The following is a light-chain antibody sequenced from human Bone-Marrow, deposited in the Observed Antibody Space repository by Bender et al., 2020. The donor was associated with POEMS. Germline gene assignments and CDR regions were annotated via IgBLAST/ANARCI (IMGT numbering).Light chain of an antibody. V-gene: IGLV1-36*01. CDR3: VAWDASLNGWV. J-gene: IGLJ3*02. CDR1: SSNIGSNA. CDR2: YDD. Sequence: QSVLTQPPSVSDTPRQRVTISCSGSSSNIGSNAVNWYQQLPGRAPKLLIYYDDLLPSGVSDRFSGSKSGTSASLAITGLQSDDEAIYFCVAWDASLNGWVFGGGTKLTVL.